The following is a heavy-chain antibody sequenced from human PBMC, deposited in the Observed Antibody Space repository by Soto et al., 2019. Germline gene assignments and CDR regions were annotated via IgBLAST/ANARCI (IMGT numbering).Heavy chain of an antibody. CDR2: MNPNSGKT. Sequence: QVQLVQSGAEVKKPGASVKVSCKASGYTFTSYDINWVRQATGQGLEWMGWMNPNSGKTGYAQKFQGRVTMTRNTSRSTAYMELSSLRSEDTAVYYCARRGYSSSWYYYYYYGMDVWGQGTTVTVSS. D-gene: IGHD6-13*01. CDR1: GYTFTSYD. CDR3: ARRGYSSSWYYYYYYGMDV. V-gene: IGHV1-8*01. J-gene: IGHJ6*02.